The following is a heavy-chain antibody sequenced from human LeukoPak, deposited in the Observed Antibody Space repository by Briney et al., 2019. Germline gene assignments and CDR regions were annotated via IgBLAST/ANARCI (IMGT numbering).Heavy chain of an antibody. V-gene: IGHV3-30*18. J-gene: IGHJ4*02. D-gene: IGHD3-22*01. CDR1: GFIFSSYG. CDR3: AKPSVPYSSGYPTLDY. Sequence: GGSLRLSCAASGFIFSSYGMHWVRQAPGKGLEWVAVISYDGSNKYYADSVKGRFTISRDNSKNTLYLQMNNLRAEDTAVYYCAKPSVPYSSGYPTLDYWGQGTLVTVSS. CDR2: ISYDGSNK.